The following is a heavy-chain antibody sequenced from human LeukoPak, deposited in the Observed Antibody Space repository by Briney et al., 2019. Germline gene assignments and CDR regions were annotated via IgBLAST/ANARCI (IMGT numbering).Heavy chain of an antibody. J-gene: IGHJ3*01. CDR2: INPNSGGT. CDR3: ASARDTIMITLGFDAFDL. D-gene: IGHD3-16*01. V-gene: IGHV1-2*02. Sequence: ASVKVSCKASGYTFTNYYIHWVRQAPGHGLEWMGWINPNSGGTKYAQKFQGRVTMNRDTSITTAYMELSSLTSDDTAVYYCASARDTIMITLGFDAFDLWGQGTMVTVSS. CDR1: GYTFTNYY.